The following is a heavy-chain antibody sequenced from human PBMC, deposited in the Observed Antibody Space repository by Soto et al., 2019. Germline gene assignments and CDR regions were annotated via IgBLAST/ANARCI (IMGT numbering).Heavy chain of an antibody. CDR3: ATGGYYDYVWGSYRPPDPYYFDY. Sequence: ASVKVSCKASGYTFSSYYMNWVRQAPGQGLEWLGIINPSGGYTNYAQKLQGRVTMTTDTSTSTAYMELRSLRSDDTAVYYCATGGYYDYVWGSYRPPDPYYFDYWGQGTLVTVSS. CDR2: INPSGGYT. CDR1: GYTFSSYY. D-gene: IGHD3-16*02. J-gene: IGHJ4*02. V-gene: IGHV1-46*01.